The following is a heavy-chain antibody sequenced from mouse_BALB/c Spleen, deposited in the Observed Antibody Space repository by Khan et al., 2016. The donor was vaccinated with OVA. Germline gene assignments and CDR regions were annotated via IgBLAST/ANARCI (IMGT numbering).Heavy chain of an antibody. CDR2: ISGDSNTI. CDR1: GFTFSSYG. V-gene: IGHV5-17*02. CDR3: ATSYFYVYYFDY. D-gene: IGHD1-1*01. J-gene: IGHJ2*01. Sequence: EVQLQESGGGLVQPGGSRKLSCAASGFTFSSYGMHWVRQAPERGLEWVAYISGDSNTIYYADTVKGRFTISRDNPRNTLFLQMTSLMSEDTAMYYCATSYFYVYYFDYWGPGTTLTVSS.